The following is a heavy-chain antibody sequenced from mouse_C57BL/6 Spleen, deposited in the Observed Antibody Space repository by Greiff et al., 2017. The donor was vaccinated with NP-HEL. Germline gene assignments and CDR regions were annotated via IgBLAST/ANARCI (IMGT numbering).Heavy chain of an antibody. CDR1: GYTFTSYW. V-gene: IGHV1-53*01. Sequence: VQLQQSGTELVKPGASVKLSCKASGYTFTSYWMHWVKQRPGQGLEWIGNINPSNGGTNYNEKFKSKATLTVDKSSSTAYMQLSSLTSEDSAVYYCAAYGSSPSYWYFDVWGTGTTVTVSS. CDR3: AAYGSSPSYWYFDV. D-gene: IGHD1-1*01. CDR2: INPSNGGT. J-gene: IGHJ1*03.